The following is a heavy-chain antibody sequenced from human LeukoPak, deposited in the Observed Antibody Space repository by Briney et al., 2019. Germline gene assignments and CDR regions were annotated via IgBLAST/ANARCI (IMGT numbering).Heavy chain of an antibody. CDR2: INPNSGGT. V-gene: IGHV1-2*02. Sequence: GASVKVSCKASGYTFTGYYMHWVRQAPGQGLEWMGWINPNSGGTNYAQKFQGRVTMTRDTSISTAYMELSRLRSDDTAVYYCARVAPGNYYDSSGYPWYYYYYMDVWGKGTTVTVSS. CDR1: GYTFTGYY. D-gene: IGHD3-22*01. CDR3: ARVAPGNYYDSSGYPWYYYYYMDV. J-gene: IGHJ6*03.